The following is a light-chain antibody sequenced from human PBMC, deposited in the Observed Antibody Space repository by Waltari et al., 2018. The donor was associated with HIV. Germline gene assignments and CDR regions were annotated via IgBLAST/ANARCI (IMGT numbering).Light chain of an antibody. J-gene: IGLJ3*02. Sequence: QSALTQPASVSGSPGQSITISCTGTNSDFGFSNLVSWYRQQPVKAPQLVIYEFDSRPPGVPDRFSGSKSGNTASLTISTLQAEDEADYYCSSYVNTGTLVFGGGTTLTVL. CDR2: EFD. CDR1: NSDFGFSNL. CDR3: SSYVNTGTLV. V-gene: IGLV2-14*01.